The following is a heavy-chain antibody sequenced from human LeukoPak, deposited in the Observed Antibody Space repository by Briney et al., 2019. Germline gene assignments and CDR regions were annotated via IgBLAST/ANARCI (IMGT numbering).Heavy chain of an antibody. CDR1: GGSIRSSSSY. CDR2: IYYSGST. Sequence: PSETLSLTCTVSGGSIRSSSSYWSWIRQPPGKGLEWIGYIYYSGSTNYNPSLKSRVTISVDTSKNQFSLKLSSVTAADTAVYYCARARYFDWTFDYWGQGTLVTVSS. V-gene: IGHV4-61*01. CDR3: ARARYFDWTFDY. D-gene: IGHD3-9*01. J-gene: IGHJ4*02.